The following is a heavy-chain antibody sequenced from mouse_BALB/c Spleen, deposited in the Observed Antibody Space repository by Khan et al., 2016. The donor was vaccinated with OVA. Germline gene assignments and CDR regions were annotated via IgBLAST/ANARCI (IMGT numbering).Heavy chain of an antibody. CDR2: INPTSGYI. CDR1: GYTFTTYW. V-gene: IGHV1-7*01. Sequence: VQLQQSGAELAKPGASVKMSCKASGYTFTTYWMHWVKQRPGQGLEWIGYINPTSGYIDYNEKFKDRATLSADKSSSTAYMQLSSLTSEDSAVYYCTRDRIDYWGQVTTLTVSS. CDR3: TRDRIDY. J-gene: IGHJ2*01.